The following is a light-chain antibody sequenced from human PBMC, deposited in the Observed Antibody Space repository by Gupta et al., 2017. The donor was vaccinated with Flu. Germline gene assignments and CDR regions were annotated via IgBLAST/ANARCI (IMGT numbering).Light chain of an antibody. V-gene: IGKV1-39*01. CDR2: AVS. CDR3: QQTYRTPKT. Sequence: DIQMTQSPASLSASVGDRVTITCRASQTIRSYLNWYQQRPGKAPKLLIYAVSTLHGGVPSRFSGTGSGTDFTLTITSLQPEDFATYYCQQTYRTPKTFGPGTKVEIK. J-gene: IGKJ1*01. CDR1: QTIRSY.